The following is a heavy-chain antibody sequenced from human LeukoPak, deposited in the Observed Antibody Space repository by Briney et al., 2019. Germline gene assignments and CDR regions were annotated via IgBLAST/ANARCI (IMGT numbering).Heavy chain of an antibody. CDR1: GFISSSYE. V-gene: IGHV3-48*03. J-gene: IGHJ4*02. Sequence: PGGSLRLSCVASGFISSSYEMNWVRQAPGKGLEWVSFISGSDGTIYYADSVKGRFTISRDNAKKSVYLQMNSLRAEDTAVYYCTRKFPGTVYFDDWGQGTLVTVSS. CDR2: ISGSDGTI. D-gene: IGHD1-1*01. CDR3: TRKFPGTVYFDD.